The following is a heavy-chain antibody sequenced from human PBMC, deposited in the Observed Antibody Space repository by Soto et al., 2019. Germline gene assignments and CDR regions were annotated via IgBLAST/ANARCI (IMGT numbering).Heavy chain of an antibody. V-gene: IGHV3-48*01. CDR2: ISSSSSTI. CDR1: GFTFSSYS. CDR3: ARDLTMPGTYFDY. D-gene: IGHD3-10*01. J-gene: IGHJ4*02. Sequence: GGSLRLSCAASGFTFSSYSMNWVRQAPGKGLEWVSYISSSSSTIYYADSVKGRFTISRDNAKNSLYLQMNSLRAEDTAVYYCARDLTMPGTYFDYWGQGTLVTVSS.